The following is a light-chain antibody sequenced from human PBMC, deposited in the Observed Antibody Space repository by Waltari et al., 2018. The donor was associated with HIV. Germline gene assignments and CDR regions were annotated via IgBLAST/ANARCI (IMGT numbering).Light chain of an antibody. CDR3: QAWDSSTVV. J-gene: IGLJ2*01. Sequence: SYELTQPPSVSVSPGQTASITCSGDKLGDKYACWYQQKPGQSPVLVIYQDSKRPSGIHERFSGANSGNTATLTISGTHAMDEADYYCQAWDSSTVVFGGGTKLTVL. CDR2: QDS. CDR1: KLGDKY. V-gene: IGLV3-1*01.